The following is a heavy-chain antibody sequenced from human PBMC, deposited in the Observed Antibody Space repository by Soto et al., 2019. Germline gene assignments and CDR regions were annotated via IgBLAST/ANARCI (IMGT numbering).Heavy chain of an antibody. CDR1: GFTFSDYW. Sequence: EVQLVDSGGGLVQPGGSLRLSCAASGFTFSDYWMSWVRQAPGKGLEWVANIKQDGREKYYVDSVRGRFTISRDNAKNSLYLQVNSLRAEDTAVYFCARTVPTISGDVLNYWGQGTLVTVSS. J-gene: IGHJ4*02. CDR3: ARTVPTISGDVLNY. CDR2: IKQDGREK. D-gene: IGHD5-12*01. V-gene: IGHV3-7*01.